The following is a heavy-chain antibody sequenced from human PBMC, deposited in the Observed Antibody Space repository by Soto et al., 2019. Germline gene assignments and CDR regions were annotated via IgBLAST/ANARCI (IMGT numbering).Heavy chain of an antibody. D-gene: IGHD1-1*01. CDR1: GFRFSVAA. Sequence: EVQLEESGGGLVQPGGSLKLSCAASGFRFSVAAMHWVRQAPGKGLEWVGRVRSNANNYATEYAASVRGRFTISRDDSKNSAYLQMDSLKTVDTAVYYCTKPSDTDDNNEGGMDVWGQGTTVTVSS. V-gene: IGHV3-73*01. CDR3: TKPSDTDDNNEGGMDV. J-gene: IGHJ6*02. CDR2: VRSNANNYAT.